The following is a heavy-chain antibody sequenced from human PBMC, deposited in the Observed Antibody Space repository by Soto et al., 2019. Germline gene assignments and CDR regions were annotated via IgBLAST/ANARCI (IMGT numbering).Heavy chain of an antibody. V-gene: IGHV3-15*01. CDR3: ATDLKTGTERGKFDY. CDR2: IKSNTDGGTV. D-gene: IGHD1-1*01. Sequence: EVQLVESGGGLVKPGGSLRLSCAASGFTFNNAWMSWVRQAPGKGLEWVGRIKSNTDGGTVDYAAPVNDRFTISRDDSKNTVYLQMNSLKTEDTAVYYCATDLKTGTERGKFDYWGQGTLVTVSS. J-gene: IGHJ4*02. CDR1: GFTFNNAW.